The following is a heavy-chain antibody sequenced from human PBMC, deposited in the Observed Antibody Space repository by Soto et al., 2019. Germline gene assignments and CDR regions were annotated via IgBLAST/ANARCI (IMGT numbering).Heavy chain of an antibody. CDR1: GLAFSSYA. CDR3: APCASQVRKPHFDY. V-gene: IGHV3-23*01. J-gene: IGHJ4*02. CDR2: ISGSGGST. D-gene: IGHD3-10*01. Sequence: EVQLLESGGGLVQPGGSLRLSCAASGLAFSSYAMNWVRQAPGKGLEWVAGISGSGGSTYYTDSVKGRFTIAKDNSKNTMYLQMNSLRAEDTAIYDCAPCASQVRKPHFDYWGQGTLVTVSS.